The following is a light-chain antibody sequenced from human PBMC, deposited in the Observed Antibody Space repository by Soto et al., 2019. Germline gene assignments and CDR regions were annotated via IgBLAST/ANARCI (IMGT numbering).Light chain of an antibody. CDR2: TAS. Sequence: DIQMTQFPSTLSASIGDRVTITCRASQSISTWLAWYQQKAGKAPKLLIYTASSLETGVPSRFSGSGSVTEITLTISILQPDVFATYYCQHYNRYSPYTFGQGTRLEIK. CDR1: QSISTW. V-gene: IGKV1-5*03. CDR3: QHYNRYSPYT. J-gene: IGKJ2*01.